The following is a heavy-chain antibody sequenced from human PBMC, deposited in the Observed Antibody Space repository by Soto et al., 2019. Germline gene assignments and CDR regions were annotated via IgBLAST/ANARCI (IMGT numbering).Heavy chain of an antibody. D-gene: IGHD5-18*01. CDR2: IWYDGSNK. J-gene: IGHJ6*02. Sequence: GGSLRLSCAASGFTFSSYGMHWVRQAPGKGLEWVAVIWYDGSNKYYADSVKGRFTISRDNSKNTLYLQMNSLRAEDTAVYYCARDLREAANSYGDYYGMDVWGQGTTVTVSS. CDR3: ARDLREAANSYGDYYGMDV. CDR1: GFTFSSYG. V-gene: IGHV3-33*01.